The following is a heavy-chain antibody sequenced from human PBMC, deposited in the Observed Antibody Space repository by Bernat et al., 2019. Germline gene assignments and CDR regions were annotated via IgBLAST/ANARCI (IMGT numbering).Heavy chain of an antibody. CDR2: IIPILGIA. CDR3: ARGVVGATLGDDAFDI. D-gene: IGHD1-26*01. Sequence: QVQLVQSGAEVKKPGSSVKVSCKASGGTFSSYAISWVRQAPGQGLEWMGRIIPILGIANYAPKFQGRVTITADKSTSTAYMELSSLRSEDTAVYYCARGVVGATLGDDAFDIWGQGTMVTVSS. CDR1: GGTFSSYA. V-gene: IGHV1-69*04. J-gene: IGHJ3*02.